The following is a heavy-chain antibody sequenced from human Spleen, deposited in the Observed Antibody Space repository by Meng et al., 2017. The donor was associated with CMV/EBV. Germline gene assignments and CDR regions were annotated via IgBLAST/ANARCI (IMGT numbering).Heavy chain of an antibody. Sequence: SETLSLTCALSGDSVASNSSAWYWIRQSPSRGLEWLGRTYYRSKWYNDYAVSVKSRISINPDTSNNQFSLQLNSVTPEDTAVFYCAGDTGGDYYGSGSHLSYGMDVWGQGTTVTVSS. D-gene: IGHD3-10*01. CDR3: AGDTGGDYYGSGSHLSYGMDV. V-gene: IGHV6-1*01. CDR2: TYYRSKWYN. J-gene: IGHJ6*02. CDR1: GDSVASNSSA.